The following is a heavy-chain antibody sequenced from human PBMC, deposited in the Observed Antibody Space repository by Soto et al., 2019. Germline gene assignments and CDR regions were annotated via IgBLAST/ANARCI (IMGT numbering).Heavy chain of an antibody. CDR2: INSDGSST. J-gene: IGHJ6*02. CDR3: ARDRSYSLDV. Sequence: PGGSLRLSCAVSGSTFSNDWMHWVRQAPGKGLVWVSHINSDGSSTNYADFVKGRFTIARDNAKNTVYLQMNSLRAEDTAVYYCARDRSYSLDVWSQGTTVTV. V-gene: IGHV3-74*01. CDR1: GSTFSNDW.